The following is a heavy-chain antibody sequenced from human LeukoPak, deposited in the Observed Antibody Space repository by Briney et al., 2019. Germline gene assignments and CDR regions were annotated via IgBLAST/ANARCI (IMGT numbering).Heavy chain of an antibody. CDR1: GYSFTSNY. V-gene: IGHV1-18*04. Sequence: ASVKVSCKASGYSFTSNYIHWVRQAPGQGLEWMGWISAYNGNTNYAQKLQGRVTMTTDTSTSTAYMELRSLRSDDTAVYYCARVGRGAPIDYWGQGTLVTVSS. CDR2: ISAYNGNT. D-gene: IGHD3-10*01. CDR3: ARVGRGAPIDY. J-gene: IGHJ4*02.